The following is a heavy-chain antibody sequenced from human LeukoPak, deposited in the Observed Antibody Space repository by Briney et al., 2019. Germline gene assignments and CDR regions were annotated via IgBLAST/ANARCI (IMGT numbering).Heavy chain of an antibody. CDR2: ISAYNGNT. D-gene: IGHD2-2*01. Sequence: ASVKVSCKASGYTFTSYGISWVRQAPGQGLEWMGWISAYNGNTNYAQELQGRVTMTTDTSTSTAYMELRSLRSDDTAVYYCARDGYCSSTSCYLSSWFDPWGQGTLVTVSS. V-gene: IGHV1-18*01. CDR3: ARDGYCSSTSCYLSSWFDP. CDR1: GYTFTSYG. J-gene: IGHJ5*02.